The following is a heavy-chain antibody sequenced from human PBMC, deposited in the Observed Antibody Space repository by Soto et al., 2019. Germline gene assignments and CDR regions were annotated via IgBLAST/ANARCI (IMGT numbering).Heavy chain of an antibody. Sequence: GGSLRLSCAASGFTVSSYGMHWVRQAPGKGLEWVAVISYDGSNKYYADSVKGRFTISRDNSKNTLYLQMNSLRAEDTAVYYCAKDLGYSSAPDYWGQGTLVTV. J-gene: IGHJ4*02. CDR3: AKDLGYSSAPDY. CDR1: GFTVSSYG. D-gene: IGHD6-19*01. V-gene: IGHV3-30*18. CDR2: ISYDGSNK.